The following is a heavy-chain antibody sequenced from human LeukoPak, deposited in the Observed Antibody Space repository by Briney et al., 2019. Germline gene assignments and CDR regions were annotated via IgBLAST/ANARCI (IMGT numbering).Heavy chain of an antibody. D-gene: IGHD3-16*02. CDR1: GFTLSDYA. V-gene: IGHV3-23*01. CDR3: ARHDSFIPF. CDR2: ISDSGRSS. Sequence: GGSLRLSCVASGFTLSDYAMSWVRQAPGKGLEWVSGISDSGRSSYYTDSVKGRCTISRDNSKNTVSLQINNLRTEDTAVYFCARHDSFIPFWGQGTLVTVTS. J-gene: IGHJ4*02.